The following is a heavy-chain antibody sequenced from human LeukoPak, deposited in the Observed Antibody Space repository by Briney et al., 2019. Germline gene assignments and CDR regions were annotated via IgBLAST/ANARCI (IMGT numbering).Heavy chain of an antibody. J-gene: IGHJ4*02. CDR1: GFTFSNAW. Sequence: GGSLRLSCKASGFTFSNAWMSWVRQAPGQGLEWVSAISGSGGSTYYADSVKGRFTISRDNSTNTLYLQMNSLRAEDTAVYYCAKDGGYCSSTSCSGGDFDYWGQGTLVTVSS. CDR2: ISGSGGST. CDR3: AKDGGYCSSTSCSGGDFDY. D-gene: IGHD2-2*01. V-gene: IGHV3-23*01.